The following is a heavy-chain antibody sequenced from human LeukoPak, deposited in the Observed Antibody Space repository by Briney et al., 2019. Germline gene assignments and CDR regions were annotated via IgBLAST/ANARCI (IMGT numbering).Heavy chain of an antibody. CDR3: ARGVSSGYSRVFDY. CDR1: GFSFSRNY. V-gene: IGHV3-53*01. Sequence: GGPLRLTCAASGFSFSRNYLTWVRQPPGKGREWVSVIYSGGSTYYADSVKGRFTISRDNSKNPLYLQMNNLRAEDTAVYYCARGVSSGYSRVFDYWGQGTLVTVSS. D-gene: IGHD3-22*01. CDR2: IYSGGST. J-gene: IGHJ4*02.